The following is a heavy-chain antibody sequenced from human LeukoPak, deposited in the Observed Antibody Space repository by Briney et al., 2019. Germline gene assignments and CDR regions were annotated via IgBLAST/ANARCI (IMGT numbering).Heavy chain of an antibody. D-gene: IGHD6-6*01. Sequence: GGSLRLSCAASGFTFSDYYMSWIRQAPGKGLGWVSYISSSGSTIYYADSVKGRFTISRDNAKNSLYLQMNSLRAEDTAVYYCARALSSSGPYFDYWGQGTLVTVSS. V-gene: IGHV3-11*01. CDR1: GFTFSDYY. CDR3: ARALSSSGPYFDY. J-gene: IGHJ4*02. CDR2: ISSSGSTI.